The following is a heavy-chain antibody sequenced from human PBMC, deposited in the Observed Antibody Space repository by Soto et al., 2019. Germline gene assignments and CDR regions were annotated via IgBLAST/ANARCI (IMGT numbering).Heavy chain of an antibody. J-gene: IGHJ5*02. D-gene: IGHD3-10*01. CDR3: AKNSGWFNT. Sequence: LRLSCAASGFPFSTTDMSWVRQAPGKGLEWVSTIGGSGETTYYADSVKGRFTISRDNSKNTLYLQMNSLRADDTALYYCAKNSGWFNTWGQGALVTVSS. CDR2: IGGSGETT. V-gene: IGHV3-23*01. CDR1: GFPFSTTD.